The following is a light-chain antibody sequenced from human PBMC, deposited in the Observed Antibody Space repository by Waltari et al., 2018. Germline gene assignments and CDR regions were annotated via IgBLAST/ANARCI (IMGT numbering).Light chain of an antibody. Sequence: QSALTQPRSVSGSPGPSVTIPCTGTSRPVRAYNYVSWSHQPPAQAPTLMISEVSERPSGVPDRFSGSKSGNTASLTISGLQAEDEADYYCCSYAGGYLVVFGGGTKLTVL. CDR2: EVS. CDR3: CSYAGGYLVV. J-gene: IGLJ2*01. V-gene: IGLV2-11*01. CDR1: SRPVRAYNY.